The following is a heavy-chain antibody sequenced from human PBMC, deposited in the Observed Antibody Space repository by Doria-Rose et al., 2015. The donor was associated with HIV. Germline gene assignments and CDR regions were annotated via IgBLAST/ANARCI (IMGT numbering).Heavy chain of an antibody. D-gene: IGHD1-1*01. CDR2: INHSGST. Sequence: QVQLVESGAGLVKPSETLSLTCAVFGGSFSGYYWSWIRQPPGKGLELIGEINHSGSTNYKTSLTSRVTISLDTSKNLFSLKLSSVTAADTAVYYCARGLLRGGWNDVDYYYGMDVWGQGTTVTVSS. CDR1: GGSFSGYY. V-gene: IGHV4-34*01. J-gene: IGHJ6*02. CDR3: ARGLLRGGWNDVDYYYGMDV.